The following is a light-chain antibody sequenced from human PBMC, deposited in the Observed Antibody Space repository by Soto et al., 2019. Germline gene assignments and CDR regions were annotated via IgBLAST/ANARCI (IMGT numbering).Light chain of an antibody. CDR3: QQYDNLLPIT. CDR1: QDIAKN. Sequence: IQMTQSPSSLSASVGDRVTITCQASQDIAKNLNWYQQKPGKAPKLLIYDASSLQPGVPSRFSGSGSATHFTFTISSLQSEDIATYYCQQYDNLLPITFGQGTRLEIK. J-gene: IGKJ5*01. V-gene: IGKV1-33*01. CDR2: DAS.